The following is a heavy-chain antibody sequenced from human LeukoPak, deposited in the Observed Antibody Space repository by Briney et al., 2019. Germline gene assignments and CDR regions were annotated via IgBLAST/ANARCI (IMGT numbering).Heavy chain of an antibody. Sequence: SETLSLTCTVSGGSISSSSYYWGWIRQPPGKGLEWIGSIYYSGSTYYNPSLKSRVTISVDTSKNQFSLKLSSVTAADTAVYYCARLSLGSGYYFDYWGQGTLVTVSS. CDR2: IYYSGST. CDR1: GGSISSSSYY. CDR3: ARLSLGSGYYFDY. J-gene: IGHJ4*02. V-gene: IGHV4-39*01. D-gene: IGHD3-3*01.